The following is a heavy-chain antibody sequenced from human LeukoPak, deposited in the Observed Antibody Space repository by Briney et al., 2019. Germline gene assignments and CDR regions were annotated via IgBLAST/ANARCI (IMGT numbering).Heavy chain of an antibody. J-gene: IGHJ6*02. CDR1: GFTFSSYS. CDR2: ISSSSSYI. Sequence: PGGSLRLSCAASGFTFSSYSMTWVRQAPGKGLEWVSSISSSSSYIYYADSVKGRFTISRDNAKNSLYLQMNSLRAEDTAVYYCARDHGDFWSGYYTYGMDVWGQGTTVTVSS. V-gene: IGHV3-21*01. CDR3: ARDHGDFWSGYYTYGMDV. D-gene: IGHD3-3*01.